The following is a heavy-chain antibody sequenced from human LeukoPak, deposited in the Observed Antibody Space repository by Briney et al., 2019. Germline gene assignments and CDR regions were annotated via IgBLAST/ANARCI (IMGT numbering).Heavy chain of an antibody. CDR1: GFTFSSYA. D-gene: IGHD6-6*01. CDR3: AKVSSANYFDY. V-gene: IGHV3-23*01. CDR2: ISGSGGNT. Sequence: GGSLRLSCAASGFTFSSYAMSWVRQAPGKGLEWVSGISGSGGNTHYADSVRGRFTISRDNSRNTVYLEMNSLRAEDTAIYYCAKVSSANYFDYWGQGTLVTVSS. J-gene: IGHJ4*02.